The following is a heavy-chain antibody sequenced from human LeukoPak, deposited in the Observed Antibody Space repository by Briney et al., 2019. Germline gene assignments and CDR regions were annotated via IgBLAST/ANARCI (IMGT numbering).Heavy chain of an antibody. CDR3: AGTLHDSSASYLFDP. D-gene: IGHD3-22*01. V-gene: IGHV4-31*03. CDR1: GGSISSGGYY. CDR2: IYYSGST. J-gene: IGHJ5*02. Sequence: SETLSLTCTVSGGSISSGGYYWSWIRQHPGKGLEWIGYIYYSGSTYYNPSLKGRVTISVDTSKNQFSLKLSSVTAADTAVYYCAGTLHDSSASYLFDPWGQGTLVTVSS.